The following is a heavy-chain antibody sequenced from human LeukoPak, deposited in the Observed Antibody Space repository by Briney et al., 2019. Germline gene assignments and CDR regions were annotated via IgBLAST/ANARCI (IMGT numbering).Heavy chain of an antibody. CDR1: GYTFTSYG. CDR3: ARDYDILTGYYSPNFDY. D-gene: IGHD3-9*01. V-gene: IGHV1-18*01. CDR2: ISAYNGNT. Sequence: ASVRVSCKASGYTFTSYGISWVRQAPGQGLEWMGWISAYNGNTNYAQKLQGRVTMTTDTSTSTAYMELRSLRSDDTAVYYCARDYDILTGYYSPNFDYWGQGTLVTVSS. J-gene: IGHJ4*02.